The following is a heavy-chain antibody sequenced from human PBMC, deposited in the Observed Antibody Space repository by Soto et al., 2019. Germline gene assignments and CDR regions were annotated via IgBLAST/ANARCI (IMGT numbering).Heavy chain of an antibody. CDR3: ARDFVGYDFWSGYRNYYYYGMDV. CDR1: GGSISSGGYY. CDR2: IYYSGST. D-gene: IGHD3-3*01. V-gene: IGHV4-31*03. J-gene: IGHJ6*02. Sequence: SETLSLTCTVSGGSISSGGYYWSWIRQHPGKGLEWIGYIYYSGSTYYNPSLKSRVTISVETAKNQFSLKLSSVTAADTAVYYCARDFVGYDFWSGYRNYYYYGMDVWGQGTTVTVSS.